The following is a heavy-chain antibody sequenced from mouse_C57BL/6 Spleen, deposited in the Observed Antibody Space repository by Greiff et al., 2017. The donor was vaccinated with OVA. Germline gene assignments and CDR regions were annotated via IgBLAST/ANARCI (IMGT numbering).Heavy chain of an antibody. J-gene: IGHJ4*01. CDR3: AYFAMDY. V-gene: IGHV1-50*01. CDR2: IDPSDSYT. Sequence: VQLQQPGAELVKPGASVKLSCKASGYTFTSYWMQWVKQRPGQGLEWIGEIDPSDSYTNYNQKFKGKATLTVDTSSSTAYMQLSSLTSEDSAVYYYAYFAMDYWGQGTSVTVSS. CDR1: GYTFTSYW.